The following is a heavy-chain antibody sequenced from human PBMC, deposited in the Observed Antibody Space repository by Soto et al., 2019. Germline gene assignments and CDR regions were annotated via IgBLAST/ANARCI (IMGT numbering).Heavy chain of an antibody. J-gene: IGHJ4*02. V-gene: IGHV3-21*01. CDR1: GFTFSSYS. CDR3: ARGLHCSGGSCVFDY. CDR2: ISRSSSYI. Sequence: EVQLVESGGGLVKPGGSLRLSCAASGFTFSSYSMNWVRQAPGKGLEWVSSISRSSSYIYYADSVKGRFTISRDNAKNSLYLQMNSLRAEDTAVYYCARGLHCSGGSCVFDYWGQGTLVTLSS. D-gene: IGHD2-15*01.